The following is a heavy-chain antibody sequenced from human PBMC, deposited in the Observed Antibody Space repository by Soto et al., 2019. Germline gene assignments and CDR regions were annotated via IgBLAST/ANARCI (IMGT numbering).Heavy chain of an antibody. Sequence: GASVKVSCKASGYIFTGFYMHWVRQAPLQGLDYMGWVNPNTGGTKYAQKFQGRVTMTRETLLLRWLTSDDTAVYYCARSVSTIGARLDYWGQGTLVTVSS. CDR1: GYIFTGFY. CDR3: ARSVSTIGARLDY. CDR2: VNPNTGGT. D-gene: IGHD6-6*01. V-gene: IGHV1-2*02. J-gene: IGHJ4*02.